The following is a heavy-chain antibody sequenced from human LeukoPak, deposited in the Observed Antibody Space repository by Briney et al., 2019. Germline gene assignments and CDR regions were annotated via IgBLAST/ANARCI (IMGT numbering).Heavy chain of an antibody. CDR2: ISSSSSYI. Sequence: GGSLRLSCAASGFTFSSYSMNWVRQAPGKGLEWVSSISSSSSYIYYADSVRGRFTISRDNSKNTLYLQMNSLRAEDTAVYYCARGGLGYCSSTSCYNFYYFDYWGQGTLVTVSS. D-gene: IGHD2-2*02. V-gene: IGHV3-21*01. CDR1: GFTFSSYS. CDR3: ARGGLGYCSSTSCYNFYYFDY. J-gene: IGHJ4*02.